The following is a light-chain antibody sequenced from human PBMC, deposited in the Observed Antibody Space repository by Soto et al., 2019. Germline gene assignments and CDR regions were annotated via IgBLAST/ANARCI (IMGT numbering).Light chain of an antibody. V-gene: IGKV1-9*01. CDR2: DAS. Sequence: DIQLTQSPSFLSASVGDRVTITCLASQGISSYLAWYQQKPGEAPKLLIYDASALPRGVPSRFSGSGSGTKFTLTIASLQPDDFATYYCQQYETFSGTFGPGTKVDIK. CDR1: QGISSY. J-gene: IGKJ1*01. CDR3: QQYETFSGT.